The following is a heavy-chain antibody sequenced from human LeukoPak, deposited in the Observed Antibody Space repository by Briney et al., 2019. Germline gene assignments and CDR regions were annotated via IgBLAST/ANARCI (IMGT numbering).Heavy chain of an antibody. CDR1: GFTFSSYW. CDR3: AKDPRSSWSNWFDP. D-gene: IGHD6-13*01. V-gene: IGHV3-7*03. CDR2: IKKDGSEE. Sequence: GGSLRLSCAASGFTFSSYWMSWVRQAPGKGLEWVANIKKDGSEEYYVDSVKGRFTISRDNAKNSLYLQMNSLRAEDTAVYYCAKDPRSSWSNWFDPWGQGTLVTVSS. J-gene: IGHJ5*02.